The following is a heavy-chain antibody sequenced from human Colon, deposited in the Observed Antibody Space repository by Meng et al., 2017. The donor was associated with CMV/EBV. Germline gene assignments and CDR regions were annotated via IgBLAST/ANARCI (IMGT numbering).Heavy chain of an antibody. CDR2: VFAGGDT. CDR3: VGAQMRAFEY. V-gene: IGHV3-53*05. CDR1: GFTVSNHH. J-gene: IGHJ4*02. Sequence: GESLKISCAASGFTVSNHHMNWVRQAPGKGLEWGSVVFAGGDTFYVDTVEGRFTVSRDNSKNTVSLQMNRVRSEDTAIYYCVGAQMRAFEYWGQGTLVTVSS.